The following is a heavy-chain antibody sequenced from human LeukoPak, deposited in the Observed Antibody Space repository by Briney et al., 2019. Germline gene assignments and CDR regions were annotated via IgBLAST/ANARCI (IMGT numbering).Heavy chain of an antibody. CDR1: ADSFSSHY. CDR3: AGDLVTVTKEFDI. Sequence: PSETLSLTCAVSADSFSSHYWTWVRPPPGPGPELVGYISYIGSTNYNPSLKRRVTIPIDTAKTQFSLKLTSVTAADTAVSFCAGDLVTVTKEFDIWGQGTMVSVSS. J-gene: IGHJ3*02. CDR2: ISYIGST. D-gene: IGHD4-17*01. V-gene: IGHV4-59*11.